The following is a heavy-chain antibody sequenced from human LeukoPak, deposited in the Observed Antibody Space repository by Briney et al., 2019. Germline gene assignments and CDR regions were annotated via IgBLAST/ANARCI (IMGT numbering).Heavy chain of an antibody. CDR3: ATSLTPSGWYRSLTPYYYYYMDV. Sequence: ASVKVSCKASGYTFTSYDINWVRQATGQGLEWMGWMNPNSGNTGYAQKFQGRVTMTRNTSISTAYMELSSLRSEDTAVYYRATSLTPSGWYRSLTPYYYYYMDVWGKGTTVTVSS. V-gene: IGHV1-8*01. CDR2: MNPNSGNT. CDR1: GYTFTSYD. D-gene: IGHD6-19*01. J-gene: IGHJ6*03.